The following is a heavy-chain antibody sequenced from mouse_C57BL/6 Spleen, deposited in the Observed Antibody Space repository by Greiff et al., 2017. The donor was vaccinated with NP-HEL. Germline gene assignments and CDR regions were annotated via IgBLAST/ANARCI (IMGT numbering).Heavy chain of an antibody. CDR1: GYAFSSYW. D-gene: IGHD2-5*01. CDR3: ARSSNFYWYFDV. CDR2: IYPGDGDT. V-gene: IGHV1-80*01. J-gene: IGHJ1*03. Sequence: VQGVESGAELVKPGASVKISCKASGYAFSSYWMNWVKQRPGKGLEWIGQIYPGDGDTNYNGKFKGKATLTADKSSSTAYMQLSSLTSEDSAVYFCARSSNFYWYFDVWGTGTTVTVSS.